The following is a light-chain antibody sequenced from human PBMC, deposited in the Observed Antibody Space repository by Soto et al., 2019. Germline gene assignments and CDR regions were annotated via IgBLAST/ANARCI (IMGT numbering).Light chain of an antibody. V-gene: IGKV1-5*03. Sequence: DIQMTQSPSTLSASVGDRVTITCRASQNIRTWLAWYQQKPGKAPNLLIYAASSLESGVPSRFSGSGSATEVTLTISSLQPDDFATYYCQQYYSHSTFGQGTKVEIK. CDR1: QNIRTW. CDR3: QQYYSHST. CDR2: AAS. J-gene: IGKJ1*01.